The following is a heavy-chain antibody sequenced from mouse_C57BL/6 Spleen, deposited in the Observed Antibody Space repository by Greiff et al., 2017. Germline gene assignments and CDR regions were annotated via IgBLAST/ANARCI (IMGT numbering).Heavy chain of an antibody. CDR1: GYTFSNYW. Sequence: VKLQQPGAELVKPGASVKLSCTASGYTFSNYWMHWVKQRPGRGLEWIGRIDTNSGGTKYNEKFKGRATLTIDKAYSTAYMQISSLASEDSAVYYCARDDYDNYAMDYWGQGTSVTVSS. D-gene: IGHD2-4*01. CDR3: ARDDYDNYAMDY. CDR2: IDTNSGGT. V-gene: IGHV1-72*01. J-gene: IGHJ4*01.